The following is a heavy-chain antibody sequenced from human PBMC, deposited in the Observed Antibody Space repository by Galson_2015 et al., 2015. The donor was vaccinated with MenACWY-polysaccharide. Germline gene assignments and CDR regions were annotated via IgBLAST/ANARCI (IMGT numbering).Heavy chain of an antibody. J-gene: IGHJ4*02. D-gene: IGHD4-23*01. Sequence: SETLSLTCNVSGDSISSGYYWGCIRQPPGKGLEWIGSIFHSGSTYRNPSLGSRLIISIDSSKNQLSLMLTSVTAADTAVYYCTSGRLRWYPFDYWGQGTLVTVSS. CDR3: TSGRLRWYPFDY. CDR2: IFHSGST. V-gene: IGHV4-38-2*02. CDR1: GDSISSGYY.